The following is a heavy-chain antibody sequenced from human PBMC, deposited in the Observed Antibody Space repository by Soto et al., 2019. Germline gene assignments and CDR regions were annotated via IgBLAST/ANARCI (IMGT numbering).Heavy chain of an antibody. CDR2: VNPIIGKA. D-gene: IGHD2-21*01. CDR1: GGTFSSYA. J-gene: IGHJ4*02. Sequence: ASVKVSCKASGGTFSSYAISWVRQAPGQGLEWMGGVNPIIGKANYSQKLQGRVTITGDKSANTAYMELSSLRSEDTAVYYCARDPGDGHYFDYWGQGALVTVSS. CDR3: ARDPGDGHYFDY. V-gene: IGHV1-69*10.